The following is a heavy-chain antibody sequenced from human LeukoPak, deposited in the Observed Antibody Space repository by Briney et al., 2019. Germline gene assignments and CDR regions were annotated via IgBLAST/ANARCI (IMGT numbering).Heavy chain of an antibody. Sequence: GASVKVSCKASGYTFTIFDINWVRQAPGQGLEWMGWMNPNSGNTGYAQKFQGRVTMTRNTSISTAYMELSSLRSEDTAVYYCARGPYYDFWSGYYGVFDYWGQGTLVTVSS. CDR3: ARGPYYDFWSGYYGVFDY. CDR1: GYTFTIFD. J-gene: IGHJ4*02. D-gene: IGHD3-3*01. CDR2: MNPNSGNT. V-gene: IGHV1-8*01.